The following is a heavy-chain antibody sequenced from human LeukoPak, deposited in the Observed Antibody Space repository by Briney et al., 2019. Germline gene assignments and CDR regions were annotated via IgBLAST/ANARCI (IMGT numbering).Heavy chain of an antibody. CDR3: ARAGYSGYGDFDY. J-gene: IGHJ4*02. V-gene: IGHV4-61*05. D-gene: IGHD5-12*01. CDR2: IYYSGST. CDR1: GGSIRSSYYY. Sequence: SETLSLTCTVSGGSIRSSYYYWGWIRQPPGKGLEWIGYIYYSGSTNYNPSLKSRVTISVDTSKNQFSLKLSSVTAADTAVYYCARAGYSGYGDFDYWGQGTLVTVSS.